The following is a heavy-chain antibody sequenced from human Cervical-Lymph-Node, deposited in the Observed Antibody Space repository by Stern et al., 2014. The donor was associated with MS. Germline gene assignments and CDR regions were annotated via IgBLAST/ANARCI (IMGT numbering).Heavy chain of an antibody. CDR3: ARDQRDYYYYYGMDV. CDR1: GGTFSRYA. CDR2: IIPVFGTT. J-gene: IGHJ6*02. Sequence: QVQLVESGAEVKKPGSSVKVSCKASGGTFSRYAISWVRQAPGQGLEWMGGIIPVFGTTNYVQKLQGRVTITADESTSTAYMELSSLTSEDTAVYYCARDQRDYYYYYGMDVWGLGTTVTVSS. V-gene: IGHV1-69*01.